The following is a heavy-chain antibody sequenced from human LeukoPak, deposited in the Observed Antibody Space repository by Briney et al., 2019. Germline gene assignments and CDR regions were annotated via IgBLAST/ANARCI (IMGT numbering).Heavy chain of an antibody. CDR1: GYTFTGYY. D-gene: IGHD7-27*01. CDR3: AIQPWGSGNNWYFDF. Sequence: GASVKVSCKASGYTFTGYYMHWVRQAPGQGLEWMGWINPNSGGTNYAQKFQGRVTMTRDTSISTAYMELSSLTSDDTAVYYCAIQPWGSGNNWYFDFWGRGTLVTVSS. V-gene: IGHV1-2*02. CDR2: INPNSGGT. J-gene: IGHJ2*01.